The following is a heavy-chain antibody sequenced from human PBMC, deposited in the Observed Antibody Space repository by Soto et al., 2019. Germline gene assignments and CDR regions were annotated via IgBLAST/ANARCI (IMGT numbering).Heavy chain of an antibody. D-gene: IGHD1-7*01. Sequence: QVQLVQSGADVRKPGASVSLSCKASGYTFTNYALHWVRQAPGQSLEWIGWINAANGDTKYSQKFRDRVTITRDTSAKIAYMSLSSLRSDDTAVYYCARDAEELLVLYYFPYWGQGAQVSVSS. CDR2: INAANGDT. V-gene: IGHV1-3*01. CDR1: GYTFTNYA. CDR3: ARDAEELLVLYYFPY. J-gene: IGHJ4*02.